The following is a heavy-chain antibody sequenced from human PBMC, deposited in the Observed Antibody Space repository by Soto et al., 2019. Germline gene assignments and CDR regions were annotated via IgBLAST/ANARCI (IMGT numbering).Heavy chain of an antibody. CDR1: GESFSGYY. CDR3: ARGWVGTGSHYFRF. J-gene: IGHJ4*02. Sequence: QVQLQQWGAGLLKPSETLSLTCAVYGESFSGYYWSWIRQPPGKGLEWIGEINRSRSTNHNPSLKSRVTXXVXTSXNQFSLKLNSVTAADTAVYYCARGWVGTGSHYFRFWGQGTLVTVSS. D-gene: IGHD3-9*01. V-gene: IGHV4-34*01. CDR2: INRSRST.